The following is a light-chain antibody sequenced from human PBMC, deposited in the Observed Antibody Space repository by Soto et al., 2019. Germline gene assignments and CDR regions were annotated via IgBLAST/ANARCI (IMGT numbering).Light chain of an antibody. V-gene: IGKV3-20*01. CDR1: QSVSSTN. J-gene: IGKJ4*01. CDR2: GAS. Sequence: EVVLTQSPGTLSLSPGXRATLSCRASQSVSSTNLAWYQQKPGQAPRLLIYGASSRATGIPDRFSGSGSGTDFTLTISRLEPEDFAVYYCQQFGRSPLTFGGGTKVDIK. CDR3: QQFGRSPLT.